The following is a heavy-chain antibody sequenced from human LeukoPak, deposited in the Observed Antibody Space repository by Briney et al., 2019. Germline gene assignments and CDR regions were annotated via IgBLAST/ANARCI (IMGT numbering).Heavy chain of an antibody. Sequence: ASVKVSCKASVYTFTSYDINWVRQATGQGLEWMGWMHPNSGNTGYAQKFQGRVTLTRNTSISTAYMELSSLRSEDTAVYYCARGTPLAAAGTWGQGTLVTVSS. D-gene: IGHD6-13*01. CDR1: VYTFTSYD. J-gene: IGHJ5*02. CDR3: ARGTPLAAAGT. V-gene: IGHV1-8*01. CDR2: MHPNSGNT.